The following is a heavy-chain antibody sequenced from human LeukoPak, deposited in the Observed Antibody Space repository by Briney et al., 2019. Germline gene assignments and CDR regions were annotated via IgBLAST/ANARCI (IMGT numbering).Heavy chain of an antibody. Sequence: PGGSLRLSCAASGFIFTTHGMHWVRQAPGKGLEWLAVTSHDEANKFYADSVKGRFTISRDNSKNTLYLQMNSLRAEDTAVYYCARSSTVVTGDYYYGMDVWGQGTTVTVSS. CDR3: ARSSTVVTGDYYYGMDV. CDR1: GFIFTTHG. V-gene: IGHV3-33*08. J-gene: IGHJ6*02. CDR2: TSHDEANK. D-gene: IGHD4-23*01.